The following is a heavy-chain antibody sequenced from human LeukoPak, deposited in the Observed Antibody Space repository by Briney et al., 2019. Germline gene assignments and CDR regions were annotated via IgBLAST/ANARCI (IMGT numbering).Heavy chain of an antibody. CDR3: ARSRGDF. CDR2: ISSSSSTI. J-gene: IGHJ4*02. CDR1: GFTFSSYS. Sequence: GGSLRLSCAASGFTFSSYSMNWVRQAPGKGLEWVSYISSSSSTIHYADSVKGRFTVSRDTSKNTLFLQMNSLRVEDTAVYYCARSRGDFWGQGTLVTVSS. V-gene: IGHV3-48*01.